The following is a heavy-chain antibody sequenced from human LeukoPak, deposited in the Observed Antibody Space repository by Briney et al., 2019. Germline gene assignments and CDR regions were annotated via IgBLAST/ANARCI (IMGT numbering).Heavy chain of an antibody. J-gene: IGHJ4*02. D-gene: IGHD2-21*02. CDR2: INPNSCGT. CDR1: GYTFTGYY. Sequence: ASVKVSCKASGYTFTGYYMHWVRQAPGQGLEWMGWINPNSCGTNYAQKFQGRVTMTRDTSISTAYMELSRLRSDDTAVYYCARDSTRKGDWDFDYWGQGTLVTVSS. V-gene: IGHV1-2*02. CDR3: ARDSTRKGDWDFDY.